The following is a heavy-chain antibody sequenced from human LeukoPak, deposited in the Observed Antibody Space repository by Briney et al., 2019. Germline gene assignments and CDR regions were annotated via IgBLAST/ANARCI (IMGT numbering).Heavy chain of an antibody. CDR2: IKQDGSEK. Sequence: GGSLRLSCTASGFTFSIYHMNWVRQAPGKGLEWVANIKQDGSEKYYVDSVKGQFTVSRDNAKNSLYLQMNSLRAEDTAVYYCARMSPPFSAWGQGTLVIVSS. CDR1: GFTFSIYH. J-gene: IGHJ5*02. V-gene: IGHV3-7*01. CDR3: ARMSPPFSA.